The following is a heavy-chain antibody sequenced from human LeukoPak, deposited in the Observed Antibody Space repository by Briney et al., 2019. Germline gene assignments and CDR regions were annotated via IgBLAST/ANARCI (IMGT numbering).Heavy chain of an antibody. D-gene: IGHD2-2*01. CDR3: ARDIPRYCSSTSCSVEGGGHNWFDP. V-gene: IGHV4-38-2*02. CDR2: IYHSGST. CDR1: GYSISSGYY. J-gene: IGHJ5*02. Sequence: SETLSLTCTVSGYSISSGYYWGWIRQPPGKGLEWIGSIYHSGSTYYNPSLKSRVTISVDTSKNQFSLKLSSVTAADTAVYYCARDIPRYCSSTSCSVEGGGHNWFDPWGQGSLVTVSS.